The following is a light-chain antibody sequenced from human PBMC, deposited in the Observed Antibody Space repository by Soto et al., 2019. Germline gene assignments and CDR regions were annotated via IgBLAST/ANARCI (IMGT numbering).Light chain of an antibody. CDR1: QSISSY. CDR2: AAF. CDR3: QQGYTNPIT. Sequence: DIQNNQKPSSPSAYVGVRVTSTCRASQSISSYLNWYQQKPGKAPNLLIHAAFNLQSGVPSRFSGSGSGTDFTLTITSLQPEDFATYHCQQGYTNPITFGQGTRLEI. V-gene: IGKV1-39*01. J-gene: IGKJ5*01.